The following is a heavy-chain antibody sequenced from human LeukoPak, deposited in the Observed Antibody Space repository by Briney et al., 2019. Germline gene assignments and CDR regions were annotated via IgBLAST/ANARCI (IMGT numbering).Heavy chain of an antibody. V-gene: IGHV3-74*01. J-gene: IGHJ4*02. CDR2: IRGDGYDT. Sequence: GGSLRLSCTAPGFRFSDFWMHWVRQAPGKGLVWVSRIRGDGYDTNYADSVKGRFTISRDNAQNTLYLQMNSLRAEDTAVYYCASDRVLGSGSLDNWGQGTLVTVSS. CDR3: ASDRVLGSGSLDN. CDR1: GFRFSDFW. D-gene: IGHD3-10*01.